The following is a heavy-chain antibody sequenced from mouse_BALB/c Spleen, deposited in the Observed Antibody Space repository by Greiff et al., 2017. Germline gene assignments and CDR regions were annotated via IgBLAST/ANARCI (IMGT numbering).Heavy chain of an antibody. CDR2: ILPGSGST. D-gene: IGHD1-1*01. V-gene: IGHV1-9*01. CDR1: GYTFSSYW. J-gene: IGHJ4*01. Sequence: QVQLQQSGAELMKPGASVKISCKATGYTFSSYWIEWVKQRPGHGLEWIGEILPGSGSTNYNEKFKGKATFTADTSSNTAYMQLSSLTSEDSAVYYCARWFIYYGSRYAMDYWGQGTSVTVSS. CDR3: ARWFIYYGSRYAMDY.